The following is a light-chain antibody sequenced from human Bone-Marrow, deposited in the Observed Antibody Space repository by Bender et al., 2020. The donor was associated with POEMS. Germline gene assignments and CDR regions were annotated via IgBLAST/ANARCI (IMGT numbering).Light chain of an antibody. Sequence: QSVLGQPPSASGTPGQRVTISCSGSTSNIGTNYVYWYKQLPGTAPRLVVYSNYQRPSGVSNRFSGSKSGNTASLTISGLQAEDEASYYCGLYTSETVPVVVFGGGTQVTVL. J-gene: IGLJ2*01. CDR3: GLYTSETVPVVV. V-gene: IGLV1-47*02. CDR2: SNY. CDR1: TSNIGTNY.